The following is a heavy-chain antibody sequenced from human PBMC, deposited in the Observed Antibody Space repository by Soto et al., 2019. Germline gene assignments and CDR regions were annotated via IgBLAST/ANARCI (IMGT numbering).Heavy chain of an antibody. J-gene: IGHJ5*02. D-gene: IGHD3-22*01. CDR2: ISGSGGST. CDR3: AKDPYYYETDWFDP. Sequence: EVQLLESGGGSVQPGGSLRLSCAASGFTFSSYAMNWVRQAPGKGLEWVSTISGSGGSTYYADSVKGRFTISRDNSKNTLYLQMNSLRAEDTAVYYCAKDPYYYETDWFDPWGQGTLVTVSS. V-gene: IGHV3-23*01. CDR1: GFTFSSYA.